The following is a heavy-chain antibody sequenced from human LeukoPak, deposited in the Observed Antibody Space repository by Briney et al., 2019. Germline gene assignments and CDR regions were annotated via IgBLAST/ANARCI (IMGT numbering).Heavy chain of an antibody. Sequence: SETLSLTCTVSGGSISSYYWNWIRQPAGKGLEWIGHIDTSGSANYNPSLKNRVTMSVDTSKNQISLKLNSVTAADTAVYYCARPLGYCSGGSCYEGGFDPWGQGTLVTVSS. CDR2: IDTSGSA. CDR1: GGSISSYY. V-gene: IGHV4-4*07. CDR3: ARPLGYCSGGSCYEGGFDP. D-gene: IGHD2-15*01. J-gene: IGHJ5*02.